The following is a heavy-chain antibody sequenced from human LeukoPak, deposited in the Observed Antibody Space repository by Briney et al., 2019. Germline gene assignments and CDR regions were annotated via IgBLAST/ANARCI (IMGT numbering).Heavy chain of an antibody. CDR2: IYHSGST. CDR1: GGSISSSSYY. Sequence: SETLSLTCTVSGGSISSSSYYWGWIRQPPGKGLEWIGSIYHSGSTYYNPSLKSRVTISVDTSKNQFSLKLSSVTAADTAVYYCARGSIAAASCWFDPWGQGTLVTVSS. D-gene: IGHD6-13*01. J-gene: IGHJ5*02. V-gene: IGHV4-39*07. CDR3: ARGSIAAASCWFDP.